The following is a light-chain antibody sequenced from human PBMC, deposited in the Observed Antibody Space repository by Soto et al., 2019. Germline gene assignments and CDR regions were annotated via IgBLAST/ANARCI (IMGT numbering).Light chain of an antibody. CDR3: QQYGSSQYT. V-gene: IGKV3-20*01. CDR1: QSVSSSY. Sequence: EIVLTQSPGTLSLSPGERATLSCRASQSVSSSYLAWYQQKPGQAPRLLIYGASSRAAGIPDRFSGSGSGTDFTRTISRLEPEDFAVYYCQQYGSSQYTFGQGTKLESK. J-gene: IGKJ2*01. CDR2: GAS.